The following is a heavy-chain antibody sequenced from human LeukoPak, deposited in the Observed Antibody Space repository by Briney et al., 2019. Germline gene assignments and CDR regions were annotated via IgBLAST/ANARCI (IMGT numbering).Heavy chain of an antibody. J-gene: IGHJ5*02. Sequence: GGSLRLSYSASGFTFSSYAMSWFRQAPGGRLEGVSAITARGAGTYYADSVNGRFTISRDNSKNTLYLQMNSLRAEDTAVYYCARSGNWFDPWGQGTLVTVSS. CDR1: GFTFSSYA. D-gene: IGHD3-10*01. CDR3: ARSGNWFDP. V-gene: IGHV3-23*01. CDR2: ITARGAGT.